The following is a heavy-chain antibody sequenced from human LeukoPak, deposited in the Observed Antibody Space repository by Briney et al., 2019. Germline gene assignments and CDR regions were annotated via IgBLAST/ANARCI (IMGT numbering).Heavy chain of an antibody. V-gene: IGHV4-59*08. D-gene: IGHD5-18*01. CDR2: IYFSGST. J-gene: IGHJ4*02. CDR3: ARADTAMNYFDY. CDR1: GDSINSHY. Sequence: PSETLSLTCTVSGDSINSHYWSWIRQPPGKGLEWIGYIYFSGSTNYNPSLESRVTISGDTSKNQFSLKLSSVTAADTAVYYCARADTAMNYFDYWGQGTLVTVSS.